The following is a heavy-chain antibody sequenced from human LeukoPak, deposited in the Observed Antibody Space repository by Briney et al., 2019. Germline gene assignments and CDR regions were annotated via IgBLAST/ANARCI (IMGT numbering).Heavy chain of an antibody. Sequence: GRSLRLSCAASGFTFSSYSMNWVRQAPGKGLEWVSSISSSSSYIYYADSVKGRFTISRDNAKNSLYLQMNSLRAEDTAVYYCARESLEYYGMDVWGQGTTVTVSS. CDR1: GFTFSSYS. V-gene: IGHV3-21*01. CDR2: ISSSSSYI. CDR3: ARESLEYYGMDV. J-gene: IGHJ6*02. D-gene: IGHD3-3*01.